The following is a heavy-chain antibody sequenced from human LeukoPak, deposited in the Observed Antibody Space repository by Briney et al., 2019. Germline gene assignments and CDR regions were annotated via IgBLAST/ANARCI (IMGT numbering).Heavy chain of an antibody. Sequence: PGGSLRLSCAASGFIFSNYAMSWVRQAPGKGLEWVSGISGSGATTYYADSVKGRFTISRDNSKHTQNLQMNSLRAEDTAVYYCAKGLVPGGTTEPFDYWGQGTLVTVSS. V-gene: IGHV3-23*01. CDR3: AKGLVPGGTTEPFDY. CDR1: GFIFSNYA. D-gene: IGHD1-26*01. J-gene: IGHJ4*02. CDR2: ISGSGATT.